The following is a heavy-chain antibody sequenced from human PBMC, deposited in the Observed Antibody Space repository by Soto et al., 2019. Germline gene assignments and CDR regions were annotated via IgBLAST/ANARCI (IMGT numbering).Heavy chain of an antibody. J-gene: IGHJ6*02. D-gene: IGHD3-9*01. CDR1: GFTFTSSA. V-gene: IGHV1-58*02. CDR2: IVVGSGNT. CDR3: AADISDILTGYYLSDYYSYGMDV. Sequence: SVKVSCKASGFTFTSSAMQWVRQARGQRLEWIGWIVVGSGNTNYAQKFQERVTITRDMSTSTAYMELSSLRSEDTAVYYCAADISDILTGYYLSDYYSYGMDVWGQGTTVTVSS.